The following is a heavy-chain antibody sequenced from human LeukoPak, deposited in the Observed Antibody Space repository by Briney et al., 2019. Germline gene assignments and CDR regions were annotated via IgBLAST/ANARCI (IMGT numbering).Heavy chain of an antibody. CDR2: ISGSDGSS. CDR1: GFTFNIFA. V-gene: IGHV3-23*01. CDR3: AKSLGVGGYTRYKGFDQ. J-gene: IGHJ4*02. D-gene: IGHD3-16*02. Sequence: GGSLRLSCAASGFTFNIFAMNWVRQAPGKGRECVSSISGSDGSSHYADFVKGRFTISRDNSKNTLHLQMNSLRAEDTAVYYCAKSLGVGGYTRYKGFDQWGQGTLVTVSS.